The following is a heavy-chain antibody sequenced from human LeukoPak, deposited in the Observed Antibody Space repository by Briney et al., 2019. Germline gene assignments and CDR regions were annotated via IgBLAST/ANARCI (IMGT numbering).Heavy chain of an antibody. D-gene: IGHD2-2*01. CDR2: INTNSGGT. Sequence: ASVKASCKASGYTFTGYYMRWVRQSPGQGRECMGWINTNSGGTNYAKKFQGRVTMPRDTSISAAYMELSRLRSDDTAVYYCAREGTVVPTADDAFDIWGQGTMVTVSS. V-gene: IGHV1-2*02. CDR3: AREGTVVPTADDAFDI. J-gene: IGHJ3*02. CDR1: GYTFTGYY.